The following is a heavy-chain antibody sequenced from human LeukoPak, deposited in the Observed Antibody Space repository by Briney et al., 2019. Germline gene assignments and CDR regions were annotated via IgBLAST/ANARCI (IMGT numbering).Heavy chain of an antibody. Sequence: RPSETLSLTCTVSGGSISSYYWSWIRQPAGKGLEWIGRIYTSGSTNYNPSLKSRVTMSVDTSKNQFSLKLSSVTAADTAVYYCAREKRSIAARGSFDYWGQGTLVTVSS. CDR2: IYTSGST. CDR1: GGSISSYY. D-gene: IGHD6-6*01. CDR3: AREKRSIAARGSFDY. V-gene: IGHV4-4*07. J-gene: IGHJ4*02.